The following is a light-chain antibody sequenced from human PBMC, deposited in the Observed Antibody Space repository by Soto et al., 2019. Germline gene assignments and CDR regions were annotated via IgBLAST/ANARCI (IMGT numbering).Light chain of an antibody. J-gene: IGKJ4*01. V-gene: IGKV3-11*01. CDR3: QQRSNLLT. Sequence: EIVLTQSPATLSLSPGERATLSCRASQSVSSYLAWYQQKPGQAPRLLIYDASNRATGIPARFSGSGSGTDFVITISSLEPEDFADYYCQQRSNLLTFGGGTKVEIK. CDR1: QSVSSY. CDR2: DAS.